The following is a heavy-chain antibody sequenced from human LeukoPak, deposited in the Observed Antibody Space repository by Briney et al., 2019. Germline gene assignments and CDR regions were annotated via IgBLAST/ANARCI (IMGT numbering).Heavy chain of an antibody. CDR1: GYSISSGYY. CDR3: ARDLIAVAAFDY. V-gene: IGHV4-38-2*02. D-gene: IGHD6-19*01. J-gene: IGHJ4*02. CDR2: IYHSGST. Sequence: SETLSLTCAVSGYSISSGYYWGWIRQPPGKGLEWIGSIYHSGSTYYNPSLKSRVTISVDTSKNQFSPTLSSVTAADTAVYYCARDLIAVAAFDYWGQGTLVTVSS.